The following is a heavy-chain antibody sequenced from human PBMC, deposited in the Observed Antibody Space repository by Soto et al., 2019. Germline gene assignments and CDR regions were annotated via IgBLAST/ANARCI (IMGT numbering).Heavy chain of an antibody. J-gene: IGHJ4*02. Sequence: GASVKVSCKASGGTFSSYAIIWVRQAPGQGLEWMGGIIPIFGTANYAQKFQGRVTITADESTSTAYMELSSLRSEDTAVYYCARESTGEGYSYGPFDYWGQGTLVTVSS. CDR2: IIPIFGTA. CDR1: GGTFSSYA. CDR3: ARESTGEGYSYGPFDY. D-gene: IGHD5-18*01. V-gene: IGHV1-69*13.